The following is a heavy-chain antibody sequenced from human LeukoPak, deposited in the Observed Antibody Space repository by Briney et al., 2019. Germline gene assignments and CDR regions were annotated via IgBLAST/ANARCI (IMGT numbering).Heavy chain of an antibody. CDR2: IFYSGGT. Sequence: PSETLSLTCTVSGGSINTPNYYWGWIRQTPGKGLEWIGNIFYSGGTYYSPSLTSRVTISLDTSKNQFSLKLSSVTAADTAVYYCARGYGSGVSYYYYYYMDVWGKGTTVTISS. J-gene: IGHJ6*03. CDR1: GGSINTPNYY. D-gene: IGHD3-10*01. V-gene: IGHV4-39*07. CDR3: ARGYGSGVSYYYYYYMDV.